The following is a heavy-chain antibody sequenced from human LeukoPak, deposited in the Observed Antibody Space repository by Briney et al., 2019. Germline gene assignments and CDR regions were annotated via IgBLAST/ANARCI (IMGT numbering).Heavy chain of an antibody. CDR2: IIPIFGTT. V-gene: IGHV1-69*13. CDR1: GGTFSSYA. CDR3: ASENGGSYFFDY. Sequence: SVKVSCKASGGTFSSYAINWVRQAPGQGLEWMGGIIPIFGTTKYAQKFQDRVMITADESTSTAYMELSSLRSEDTAVYYCASENGGSYFFDYWGQGTLVTVSS. D-gene: IGHD1-26*01. J-gene: IGHJ4*02.